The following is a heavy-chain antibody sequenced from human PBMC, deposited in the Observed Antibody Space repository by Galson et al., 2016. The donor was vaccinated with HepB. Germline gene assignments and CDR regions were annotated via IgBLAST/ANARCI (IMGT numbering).Heavy chain of an antibody. J-gene: IGHJ4*02. CDR1: GFTFTYYA. V-gene: IGHV3-23*01. CDR3: AKADIVVVLGTTSPFDY. Sequence: SLRLSCAASGFTFTYYAMSWVRQAPGKGLEWVSSISGSGGSTYYAGSVKGRFTISRDISQNTLYLQMNSLRAEDTAVYYCAKADIVVVLGTTSPFDYWGQRTLVTVSS. CDR2: ISGSGGST. D-gene: IGHD2-15*01.